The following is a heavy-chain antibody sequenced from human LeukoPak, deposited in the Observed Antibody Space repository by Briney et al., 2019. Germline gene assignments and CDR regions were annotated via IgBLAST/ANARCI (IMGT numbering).Heavy chain of an antibody. D-gene: IGHD3-22*01. CDR3: ARRNYDSSGYASFDY. Sequence: SETLSLTCTVSGGSISSYYWSWIRQPPGKGLEWIGYIYYSGSTNYNPSLKSRVTISVDTSKNQFSLKLSSVTAADTAVYYCARRNYDSSGYASFDYWGQGTLVTVSS. CDR2: IYYSGST. J-gene: IGHJ4*02. CDR1: GGSISSYY. V-gene: IGHV4-59*08.